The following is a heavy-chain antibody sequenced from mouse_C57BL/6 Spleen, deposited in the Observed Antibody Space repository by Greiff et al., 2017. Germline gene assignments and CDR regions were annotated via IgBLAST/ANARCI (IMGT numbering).Heavy chain of an antibody. CDR2: INPSNGGT. Sequence: QVQLKQPGTELVKPGASVKLSCKASGYTFTSYWMHWVKQRPGQGLEWIGNINPSNGGTNYNEKFKSKATLTVDKSSSTAYMQLSSLTSEDSAVYYCARERAFYDGYSYYFDYWGQGTTLTVSS. CDR3: ARERAFYDGYSYYFDY. J-gene: IGHJ2*01. D-gene: IGHD2-3*01. V-gene: IGHV1-53*01. CDR1: GYTFTSYW.